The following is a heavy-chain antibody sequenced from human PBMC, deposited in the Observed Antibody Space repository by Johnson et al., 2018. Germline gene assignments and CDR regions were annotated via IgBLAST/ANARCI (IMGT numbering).Heavy chain of an antibody. V-gene: IGHV3-9*01. CDR2: ISWNSGRI. CDR3: AKGYSSAPFSQPQAFDY. Sequence: EVQLLESGGGLVQPGRSLRLSCAASGFTFDDYAMHWVRQAPGTGLEWVSGISWNSGRIAYADSVKGRFIISRDNAKNSLYVQMNSLRAGDTALYYCAKGYSSAPFSQPQAFDYGGQGTLVTVSS. J-gene: IGHJ4*02. D-gene: IGHD6-19*01. CDR1: GFTFDDYA.